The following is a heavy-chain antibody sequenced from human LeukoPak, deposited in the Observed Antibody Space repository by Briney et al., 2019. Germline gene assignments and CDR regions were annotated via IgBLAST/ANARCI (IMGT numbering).Heavy chain of an antibody. Sequence: SETLSLTCAVYGGSFSGYYWSWIRQPPGKGLEWIGEINHSGSTNYNPSLKGRVTISVDTSKNQFSLKLSSVTAADTAVYYCASCRLEYSLGTWFDPWGQGTLVTVSS. J-gene: IGHJ5*02. V-gene: IGHV4-34*01. D-gene: IGHD5-18*01. CDR1: GGSFSGYY. CDR2: INHSGST. CDR3: ASCRLEYSLGTWFDP.